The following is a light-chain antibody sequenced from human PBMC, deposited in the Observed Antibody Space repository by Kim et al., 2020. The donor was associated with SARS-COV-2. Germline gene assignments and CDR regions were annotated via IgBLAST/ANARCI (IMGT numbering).Light chain of an antibody. CDR3: GADHGSGSNFVYV. CDR2: VGTGGIVG. Sequence: ELTQPPSASASLGASVTLTCTLSSGYSNYKVDWYQQRPGKGPRFVMRVGTGGIVGSKGGGIPDRFSVLGSGLNRYLTIKNIQEEDESDYHCGADHGSGSNFVYVFGTGTKVIVL. CDR1: SGYSNYK. J-gene: IGLJ1*01. V-gene: IGLV9-49*01.